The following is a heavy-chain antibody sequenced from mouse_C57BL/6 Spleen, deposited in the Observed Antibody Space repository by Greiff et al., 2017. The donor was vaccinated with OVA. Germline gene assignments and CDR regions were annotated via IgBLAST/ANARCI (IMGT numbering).Heavy chain of an antibody. CDR3: ARVGFITTVEGYFDV. Sequence: VQLQQPGAELVKPGASVKLSCKASGYTFTSYWMQWVKQRPGQGLEWIGEIDPSDSYTNYNQKFKGKATLTVDTSSSTAYMQLSSLTYEDAAVYYCARVGFITTVEGYFDVWGTGTTVTVSS. V-gene: IGHV1-50*01. CDR1: GYTFTSYW. D-gene: IGHD1-1*01. J-gene: IGHJ1*03. CDR2: IDPSDSYT.